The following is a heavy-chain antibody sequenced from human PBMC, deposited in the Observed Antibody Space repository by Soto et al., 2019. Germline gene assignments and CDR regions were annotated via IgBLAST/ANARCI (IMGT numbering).Heavy chain of an antibody. V-gene: IGHV3-23*01. D-gene: IGHD5-12*01. CDR3: AKDSFINLRGYDSY. CDR2: ISGSGDST. CDR1: GFTFSSYG. Sequence: GGSLRLSCAASGFTFSSYGMHWVRQAPGKGLEWVAVISGSGDSTYYADSVKGRFTISRDNSKNTLCLQMSSLRAEDTAIYYCAKDSFINLRGYDSYWGQGTLVTVSS. J-gene: IGHJ4*02.